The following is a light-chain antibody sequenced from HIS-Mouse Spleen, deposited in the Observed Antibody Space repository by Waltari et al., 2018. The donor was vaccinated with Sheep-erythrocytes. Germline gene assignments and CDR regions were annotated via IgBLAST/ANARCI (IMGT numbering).Light chain of an antibody. Sequence: DIVMTQSPLSLPVTPGEPASISCRSSQSLLHSNGYNYLDWYLQKPGQSPHLLIYLGSNRASGVPDRFSGSGSGTDFTLKISRVEAEDVGVYYCMQALQTPIFTFGPGTKVDIK. CDR1: QSLLHSNGYNY. CDR2: LGS. J-gene: IGKJ3*01. CDR3: MQALQTPIFT. V-gene: IGKV2-28*01.